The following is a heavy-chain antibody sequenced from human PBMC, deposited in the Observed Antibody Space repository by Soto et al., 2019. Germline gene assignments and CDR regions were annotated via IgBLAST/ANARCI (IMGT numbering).Heavy chain of an antibody. J-gene: IGHJ4*02. CDR3: ARDLFVRGYDILTGYDY. V-gene: IGHV1-3*01. CDR1: GYTFTSYA. D-gene: IGHD3-9*01. CDR2: INAGNGNT. Sequence: QVQLVQSGAEVKKPGASVKVSCKASGYTFTSYAMHWVRQAPGQGLEWMGWINAGNGNTKYSQKFQGRVTITRDTPASTAYMELSSLRSEDTAVYYCARDLFVRGYDILTGYDYWGQGTLVTVSS.